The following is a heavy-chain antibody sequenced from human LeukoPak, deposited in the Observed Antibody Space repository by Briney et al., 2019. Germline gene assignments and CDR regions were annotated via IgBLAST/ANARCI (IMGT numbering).Heavy chain of an antibody. V-gene: IGHV7-4-1*02. J-gene: IGHJ5*02. D-gene: IGHD3-10*01. CDR2: IHTNSGNP. Sequence: ASVKVSCKASGYIFTSHAINWVRQAPGQGLEWMGWIHTNSGNPTYAQGFTGRFVFSLDTSVSTAYLQISTLRAEDTAVYYCARGSGSSPLLYNWFDPWGQGTLVTVSS. CDR1: GYIFTSHA. CDR3: ARGSGSSPLLYNWFDP.